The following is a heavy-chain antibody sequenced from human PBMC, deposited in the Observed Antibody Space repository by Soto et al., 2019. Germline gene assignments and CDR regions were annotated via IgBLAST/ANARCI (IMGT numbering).Heavy chain of an antibody. D-gene: IGHD3-22*01. CDR3: ARDVPLNYYDGTYSYYAMDV. CDR2: IIPFFKAT. V-gene: IGHV1-69*01. J-gene: IGHJ6*02. Sequence: SVKVSCKASGGTFSSHAFSWVRQAPVQGLEWMGVIIPFFKATNYARKFQGRVTITADDSTSTAYMDLYSLRYEDTAVYYCARDVPLNYYDGTYSYYAMDVWGQGTTVTVS. CDR1: GGTFSSHA.